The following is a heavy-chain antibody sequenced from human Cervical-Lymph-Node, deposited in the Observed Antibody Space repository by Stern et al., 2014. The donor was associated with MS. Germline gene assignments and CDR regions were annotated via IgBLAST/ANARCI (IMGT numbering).Heavy chain of an antibody. Sequence: QVQLQESGPGLVKPSETLSLTCNVSGDSIISSTYYWGWIRQPPGKGLEWIANIFYNGSPYYNPSLKTRATISVDKSKNQFSLKLTSVTAADTAVYYCARSFYDSRGYPRMINWFDPWGQGTLVTVSS. CDR2: IFYNGSP. CDR3: ARSFYDSRGYPRMINWFDP. J-gene: IGHJ5*02. D-gene: IGHD3-22*01. V-gene: IGHV4-39*01. CDR1: GDSIISSTYY.